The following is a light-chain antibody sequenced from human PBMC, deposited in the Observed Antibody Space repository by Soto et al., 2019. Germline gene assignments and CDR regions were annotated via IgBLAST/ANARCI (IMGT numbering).Light chain of an antibody. V-gene: IGLV2-8*01. CDR3: SSYAGGNNVE. J-gene: IGLJ3*02. CDR1: ISDVGYNNY. Sequence: QSALTQPPSASGSPGQSVTISCTGIISDVGYNNYVSWYQQRPGKAPKLMIYEVSKRPSGVPGRFSGSKSGNTASLTVSGLQAEDEADYYCSSYAGGNNVEFGGGTKLTVL. CDR2: EVS.